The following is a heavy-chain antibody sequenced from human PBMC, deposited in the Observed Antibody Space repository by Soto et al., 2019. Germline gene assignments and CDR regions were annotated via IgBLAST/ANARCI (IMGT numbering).Heavy chain of an antibody. Sequence: GESLKISCKGYGYTFINYWIAWVRQMPGKGLEWMGIIYPGDSDTIYSPSFQGQATISADKSINTAYLHWSSLKASDTATYYCARHAAYCSSTACSQNDYWGQGTLVTVS. V-gene: IGHV5-51*01. CDR2: IYPGDSDT. J-gene: IGHJ4*02. D-gene: IGHD2-2*01. CDR3: ARHAAYCSSTACSQNDY. CDR1: GYTFINYW.